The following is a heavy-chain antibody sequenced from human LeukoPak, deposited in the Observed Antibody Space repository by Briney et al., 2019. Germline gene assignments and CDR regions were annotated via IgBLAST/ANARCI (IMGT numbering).Heavy chain of an antibody. V-gene: IGHV1-69*04. Sequence: GSSVKVSCKASGGTFSSYAISWVRQAPGQGLEWMGRIIPILGIANYAQKFQGRVTITADKSTSTAYMELSSLRSEDTAVYYCARGFLRGYGSPFDYWRQGTLVTVSA. J-gene: IGHJ4*02. CDR2: IIPILGIA. CDR1: GGTFSSYA. CDR3: ARGFLRGYGSPFDY. D-gene: IGHD5-12*01.